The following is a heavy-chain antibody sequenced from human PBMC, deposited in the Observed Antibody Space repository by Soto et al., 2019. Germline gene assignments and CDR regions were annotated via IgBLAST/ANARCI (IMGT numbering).Heavy chain of an antibody. V-gene: IGHV3-23*01. CDR3: AKGRGGSGSLTPLVDF. D-gene: IGHD3-10*01. J-gene: IGHJ4*02. CDR1: GFTFNNYA. Sequence: EVQLLESGGGLVQPGGSLRLSCAASGFTFNNYAMTWVRQAPGKGLEWVSAISGGGDTTSYADSVKGRFTVSRDGSKNTLYLQMSSLRADHTALYYCAKGRGGSGSLTPLVDFWGQGTLVTVSS. CDR2: ISGGGDTT.